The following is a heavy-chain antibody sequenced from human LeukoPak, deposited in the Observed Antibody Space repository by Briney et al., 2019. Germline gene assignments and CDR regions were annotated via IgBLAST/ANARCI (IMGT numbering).Heavy chain of an antibody. D-gene: IGHD3-16*02. J-gene: IGHJ3*02. CDR3: ARAPTGNYDYFWGSYRPDAFDI. CDR1: GGSISSGSYY. CDR2: IYTSGST. V-gene: IGHV4-61*02. Sequence: SETLSLTCTVSGGSISSGSYYWSWIRQPAGKGLEWIGRIYTSGSTNYNPSLKSRVTISVDTSKNQFSLKLTSVTAADTAVYYCARAPTGNYDYFWGSYRPDAFDIWGQGTMVTVSS.